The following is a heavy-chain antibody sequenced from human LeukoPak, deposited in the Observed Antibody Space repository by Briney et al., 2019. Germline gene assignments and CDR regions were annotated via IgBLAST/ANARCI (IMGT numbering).Heavy chain of an antibody. CDR2: IHYSGNT. J-gene: IGHJ4*02. Sequence: PSETLSLTCTVSGGSTSSGNYCWGWIRQPPGKGLEWIGGIHYSGNTYYNPSLKSRVTISIDTSKNQFSLKLSSVTAADTAVYYCARLGAGPTYYDFWSGYSSFYFDYWGQGTLVTVSS. V-gene: IGHV4-39*01. D-gene: IGHD3-3*01. CDR3: ARLGAGPTYYDFWSGYSSFYFDY. CDR1: GGSTSSGNYC.